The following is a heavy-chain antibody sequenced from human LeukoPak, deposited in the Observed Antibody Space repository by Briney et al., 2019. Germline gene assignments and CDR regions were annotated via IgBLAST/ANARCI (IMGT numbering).Heavy chain of an antibody. CDR2: IYYSGST. Sequence: PSETLSLTCTVSGGSISSSSYYWGWIRQPPGKGLEWIGSIYYSGSTYYNPSLKCRVTISVDTSKNQFSLKLSSVTAADTAVYYCASRCSSTSCYILLSQDWFDPWGQGTLVTVSS. CDR1: GGSISSSSYY. D-gene: IGHD2-2*02. V-gene: IGHV4-39*01. J-gene: IGHJ5*02. CDR3: ASRCSSTSCYILLSQDWFDP.